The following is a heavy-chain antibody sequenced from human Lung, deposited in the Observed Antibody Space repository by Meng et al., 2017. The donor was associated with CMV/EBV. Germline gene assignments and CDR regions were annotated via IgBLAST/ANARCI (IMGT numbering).Heavy chain of an antibody. Sequence: SXAISGDSVSSNSAAWNWIRQSPSRGLEWLGRTYYRSKWYNDYAVSVKSRITINPDTSKNQFSLQLNSVTPEDTAVYYCARGGPTVTPFHYWGQGTLVTVSS. V-gene: IGHV6-1*01. J-gene: IGHJ4*02. CDR2: TYYRSKWYN. CDR3: ARGGPTVTPFHY. CDR1: GDSVSSNSAA. D-gene: IGHD4-17*01.